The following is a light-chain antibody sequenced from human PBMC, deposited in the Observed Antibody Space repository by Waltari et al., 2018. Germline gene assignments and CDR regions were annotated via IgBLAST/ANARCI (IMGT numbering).Light chain of an antibody. Sequence: EVVFTQSPATLSLSPGERATLSCRASQTISTFLFWYQQKPGQAPRLLIYDASNRATGIPARFSGSGSGTDFTLTISSLEAEDSAVYYCLQRADWPPITFGQGTRLEI. J-gene: IGKJ5*01. CDR3: LQRADWPPIT. V-gene: IGKV3-11*01. CDR2: DAS. CDR1: QTISTF.